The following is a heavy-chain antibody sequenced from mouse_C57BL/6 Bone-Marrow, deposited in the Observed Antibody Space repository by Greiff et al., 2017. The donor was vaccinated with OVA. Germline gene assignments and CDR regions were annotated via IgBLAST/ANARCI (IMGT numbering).Heavy chain of an antibody. CDR1: EYEFPSHD. Sequence: EVQLVESGGGLVQPGESLKLSCESNEYEFPSHDMSWVRKTPEKRLELVAAINSDGGSTYYPDTMERRIIISRDNTKKTIYLQMSSLRSEDTALYYCASHLIDYYDSSYYAVDYWGQGTSVTVSS. CDR3: ASHLIDYYDSSYYAVDY. D-gene: IGHD1-1*01. CDR2: INSDGGST. J-gene: IGHJ4*01. V-gene: IGHV5-2*01.